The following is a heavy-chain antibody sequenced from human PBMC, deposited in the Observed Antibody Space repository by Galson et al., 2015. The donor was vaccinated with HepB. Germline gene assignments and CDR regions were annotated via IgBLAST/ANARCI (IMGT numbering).Heavy chain of an antibody. Sequence: LRLSCAASGFTFSSYAMSWVRQAPGKGLEWVSAISGSGGSTYYADSVKGRFTISRDNSKNTLYLQMNSLRAEDTAVYYCAKDHLPGGLRAAAGINDFDYWGQGTLVTVSS. D-gene: IGHD6-13*01. V-gene: IGHV3-23*01. CDR2: ISGSGGST. CDR1: GFTFSSYA. J-gene: IGHJ4*02. CDR3: AKDHLPGGLRAAAGINDFDY.